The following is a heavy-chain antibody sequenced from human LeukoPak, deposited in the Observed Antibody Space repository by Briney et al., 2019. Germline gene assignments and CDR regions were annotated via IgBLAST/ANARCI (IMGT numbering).Heavy chain of an antibody. CDR3: ARHDSFIPY. D-gene: IGHD5-18*01. Sequence: GGSLRRSCAASGFTFNYYAMSWVRHAPGMGLEWVSGISDNEGSTYCTDSVKGRFTISRDNTKNTVYLQMNNLRPDDTAVYFCARHDSFIPYWGQGTLVTVSS. CDR1: GFTFNYYA. V-gene: IGHV3-23*01. CDR2: ISDNEGST. J-gene: IGHJ4*02.